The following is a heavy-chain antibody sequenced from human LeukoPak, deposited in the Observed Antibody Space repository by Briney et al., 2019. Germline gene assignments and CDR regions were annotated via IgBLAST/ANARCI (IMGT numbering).Heavy chain of an antibody. V-gene: IGHV3-23*01. J-gene: IGHJ4*02. D-gene: IGHD5-18*01. CDR1: GFTFSSYA. CDR3: AKTPGSYGYFDY. CDR2: ISGSGGST. Sequence: GGSLRLSCSASGFTFSSYAMSWVRQAPGKGLEWVSAISGSGGSTYYADSVKGRFTISRDNSKSTLYLQMNSLRAEDTAVYYCAKTPGSYGYFDYWGQGTLVTVSS.